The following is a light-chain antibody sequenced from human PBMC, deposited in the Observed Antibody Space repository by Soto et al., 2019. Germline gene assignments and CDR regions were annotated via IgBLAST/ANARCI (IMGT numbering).Light chain of an antibody. J-gene: IGLJ2*01. V-gene: IGLV1-44*01. CDR2: SNN. CDR1: SSNIGSNT. Sequence: QSVLTQPPSASGTAGQRVTISCSGSSSNIGSNTVNWYQQLPGTAPKLLIYSNNQRPSGVPDRFSGSKSGTSASLAISGLQSEDEADYYCAAWDGSLNGVVFGGGTKLPVL. CDR3: AAWDGSLNGVV.